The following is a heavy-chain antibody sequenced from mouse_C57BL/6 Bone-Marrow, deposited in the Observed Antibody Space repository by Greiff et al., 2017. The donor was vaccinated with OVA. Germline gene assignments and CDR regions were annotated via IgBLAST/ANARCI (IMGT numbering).Heavy chain of an antibody. D-gene: IGHD2-5*01. J-gene: IGHJ2*01. CDR2: INPSSGYT. CDR1: GYTFTSYW. Sequence: VQLQQSGAELAKPGASVKLSCKASGYTFTSYWMHWVKQRPGQGLEWIGYINPSSGYTKYNQKFKDQATLTADKSSSKAYMQLSSLTYEDSAVYYCAREKHTNYGVDYWGQGTTLTVSA. V-gene: IGHV1-7*01. CDR3: AREKHTNYGVDY.